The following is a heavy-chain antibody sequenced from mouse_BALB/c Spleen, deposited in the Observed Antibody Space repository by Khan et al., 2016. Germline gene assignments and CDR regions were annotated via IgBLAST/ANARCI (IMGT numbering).Heavy chain of an antibody. J-gene: IGHJ3*01. V-gene: IGHV1-69*02. Sequence: QVQLQQPGAELVRPGASVKLSCKASGYTFTSYWINWVKQRPGQGLEWIGNIYPSDSYTNYNQKFKDKATVTVDKSSSTAYMQLSSPTSEDSAVYYCTRSRDYGSSSWFAYWGQGTLVTVSA. CDR2: IYPSDSYT. CDR1: GYTFTSYW. CDR3: TRSRDYGSSSWFAY. D-gene: IGHD1-1*01.